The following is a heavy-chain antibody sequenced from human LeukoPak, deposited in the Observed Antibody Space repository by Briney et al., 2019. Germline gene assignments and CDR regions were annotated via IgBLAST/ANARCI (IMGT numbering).Heavy chain of an antibody. V-gene: IGHV4-39*01. CDR3: ARGGSGGRASDI. D-gene: IGHD1-26*01. Sequence: SETLSLTCTVSGGSISSSSYYWGWIRQPPGKGLEWIGSIYYSGSTYYNPSLKSRVTISVDTSKNQFSLKLSSVTAADTAVYYCARGGSGGRASDIWGQGTMVTVSS. CDR2: IYYSGST. CDR1: GGSISSSSYY. J-gene: IGHJ3*02.